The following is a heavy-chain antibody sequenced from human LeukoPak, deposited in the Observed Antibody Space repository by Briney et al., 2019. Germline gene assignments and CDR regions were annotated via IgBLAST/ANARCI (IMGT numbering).Heavy chain of an antibody. D-gene: IGHD6-13*01. CDR2: INHSGST. CDR1: GGSFSGYY. J-gene: IGHJ4*02. Sequence: SETLSLTCAVYGGSFSGYYWSWIRQPPGKGLEWIGEINHSGSTNYNPSLKSRVTISVDTSENQFSLKLSSVTAADTAVYYCARRIAAAGMYYWGQGTLVTVSS. V-gene: IGHV4-34*01. CDR3: ARRIAAAGMYY.